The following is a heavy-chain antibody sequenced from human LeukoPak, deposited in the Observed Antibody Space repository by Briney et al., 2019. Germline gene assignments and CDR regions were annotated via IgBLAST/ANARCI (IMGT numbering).Heavy chain of an antibody. CDR1: GGSISSYY. J-gene: IGHJ2*01. CDR3: ARGRCSSTSCLFDL. D-gene: IGHD2-2*01. Sequence: SETLSLTCTVSGGSISSYYWSWIRQPPGKGLEWIGYVYYSGSTDYNPSLKSRVTISGDTSKSQFSLKLSSVTAADTAVYYCARGRCSSTSCLFDLWGRGTLVTVSS. CDR2: VYYSGST. V-gene: IGHV4-59*01.